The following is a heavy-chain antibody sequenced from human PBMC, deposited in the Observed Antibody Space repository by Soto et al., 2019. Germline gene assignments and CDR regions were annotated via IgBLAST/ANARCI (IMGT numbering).Heavy chain of an antibody. J-gene: IGHJ6*02. CDR1: GGTFSSYA. V-gene: IGHV1-69*01. Sequence: QVQLVQSGAEVKKPGSSVKVSCKASGGTFSSYAISWVRQAPGQGLEWMGGIIPIFGTANYAQKFQGRVTITADESTSTAYMELSSLRSEDTAVYYCARDDGDHEKTYYYYYGMDVWGQGTTVTVSS. D-gene: IGHD4-17*01. CDR3: ARDDGDHEKTYYYYYGMDV. CDR2: IIPIFGTA.